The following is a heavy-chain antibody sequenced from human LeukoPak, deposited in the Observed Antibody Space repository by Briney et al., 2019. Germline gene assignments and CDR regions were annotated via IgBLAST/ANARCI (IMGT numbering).Heavy chain of an antibody. CDR1: GGTFSSYT. Sequence: SVKVSCKASGGTFSSYTISWVRQAPGQGLEWIGRIIPILGIANYAQKFQGRVTITADKSTSTAYMELSSLRSEDTAVYYCARVPNIIVGAIQAGKYYYMDVWGKGTTVTVSS. CDR3: ARVPNIIVGAIQAGKYYYMDV. CDR2: IIPILGIA. J-gene: IGHJ6*03. V-gene: IGHV1-69*02. D-gene: IGHD1-26*01.